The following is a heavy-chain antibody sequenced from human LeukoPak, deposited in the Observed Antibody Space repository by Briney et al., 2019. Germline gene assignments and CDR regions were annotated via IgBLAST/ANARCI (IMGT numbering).Heavy chain of an antibody. Sequence: SETLSLTCTVSGVSISSDYWTWIRQPPGKGLEWIGSIYYSGSTYYNPSLKSRVTISVDTSKNQFSLKLSSVTAADTAVYYCARVISWFDPWGQGTLVTVSS. CDR2: IYYSGST. CDR1: GVSISSDY. V-gene: IGHV4-39*07. CDR3: ARVISWFDP. D-gene: IGHD3-10*01. J-gene: IGHJ5*02.